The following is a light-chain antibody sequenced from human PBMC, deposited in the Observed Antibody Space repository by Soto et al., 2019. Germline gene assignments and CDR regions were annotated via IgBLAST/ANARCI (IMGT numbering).Light chain of an antibody. V-gene: IGKV3-20*01. CDR2: SAS. J-gene: IGKJ5*01. CDR3: QQFDSSSYT. CDR1: QSVSSSY. Sequence: EIVVTQSPGALSLSPGDRATLSCRANQSVSSSYLAWYQQKPGQAPRLLIYSASSRATGIPDRFSGSGSGTDFTLTISRLEPEDFAVYYCQQFDSSSYTFGQGTRLEIK.